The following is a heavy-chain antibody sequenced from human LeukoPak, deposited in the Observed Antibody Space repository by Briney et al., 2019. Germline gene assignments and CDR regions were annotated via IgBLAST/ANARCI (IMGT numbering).Heavy chain of an antibody. D-gene: IGHD4/OR15-4a*01. CDR1: GSAFSDYY. Sequence: GGSLRLSCAASGSAFSDYYMGWIRQAPGKGLEWVAYISGTNSYTNYADSVKGRFTISRDNAKNSLYLQLNTLRAEDTAVYYCAAFYYSAFFDYWGLGTLVTVSS. V-gene: IGHV3-11*03. CDR2: ISGTNSYT. CDR3: AAFYYSAFFDY. J-gene: IGHJ4*02.